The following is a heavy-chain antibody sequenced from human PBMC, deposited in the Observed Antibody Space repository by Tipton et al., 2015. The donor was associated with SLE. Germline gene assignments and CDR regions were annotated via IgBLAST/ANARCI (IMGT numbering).Heavy chain of an antibody. Sequence: TLSLTCAVYGGSFSGYYWSWIRQPPGKGLEWIGYIYYSGSTNYDPSLKSRVTISVDTSKNQFSLKLSSVTAADTAVYYCARVRAAAEGIDYWGQGTLVTVSS. J-gene: IGHJ4*02. CDR1: GGSFSGYY. CDR2: IYYSGST. D-gene: IGHD6-13*01. V-gene: IGHV4-59*01. CDR3: ARVRAAAEGIDY.